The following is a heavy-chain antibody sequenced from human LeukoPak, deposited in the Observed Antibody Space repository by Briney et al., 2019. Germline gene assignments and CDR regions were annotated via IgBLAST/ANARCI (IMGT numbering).Heavy chain of an antibody. CDR3: AKGLYKYDYYGMDV. V-gene: IGHV3-48*04. CDR1: GFTFSTYG. J-gene: IGHJ6*02. Sequence: QPGGSLRLSCVASGFTFSTYGMNWVRQAPGKGLEWISYISRSITTIYYADSVKGRFTISRDNAKNSLYLQMNSLRTEDTALYYCAKGLYKYDYYGMDVWGQGTTVIVSS. CDR2: ISRSITTI. D-gene: IGHD1-14*01.